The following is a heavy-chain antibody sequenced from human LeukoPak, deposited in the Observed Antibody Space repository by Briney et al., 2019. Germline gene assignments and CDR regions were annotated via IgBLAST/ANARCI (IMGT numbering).Heavy chain of an antibody. J-gene: IGHJ6*03. Sequence: PGGSLRLSCAASGFTFSSYSMNWVRQAPGKGLEWVSYISSSSSTIYYADSVKGRFTISRDNAKNSLYLQMNSLRAEDTAVYYCARAYGDYHPFESWYYMDVWGKGTTVTVSS. CDR2: ISSSSSTI. D-gene: IGHD4-17*01. CDR1: GFTFSSYS. CDR3: ARAYGDYHPFESWYYMDV. V-gene: IGHV3-48*01.